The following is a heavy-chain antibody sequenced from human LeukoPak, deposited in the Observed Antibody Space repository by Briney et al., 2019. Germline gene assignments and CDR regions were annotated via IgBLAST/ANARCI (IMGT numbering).Heavy chain of an antibody. Sequence: SETPSLTCNVSGGSISDNDYSWDWIRQPPGKGLEWMGCIHYSGTTYSNPSLKSRISISVDTSKSQFSLKLRSVTAADTAVYYCARRYYFVSGSYYPFDFWGQRTLVTVSS. CDR3: ARRYYFVSGSYYPFDF. CDR1: GGSISDNDYS. D-gene: IGHD3-10*01. CDR2: IHYSGTT. V-gene: IGHV4-39*01. J-gene: IGHJ4*02.